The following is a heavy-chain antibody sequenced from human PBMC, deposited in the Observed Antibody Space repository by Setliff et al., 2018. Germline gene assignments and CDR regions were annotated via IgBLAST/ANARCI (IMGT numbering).Heavy chain of an antibody. Sequence: SETLSLTCTVSGGSISSYYWSWIRQPPGKGLEWIAYVHYSGSTNYNPSLKSRVTMSVDTSKNHLSLNLSSVTAADTAVYYCARSPGSYSLDWFDLWGQGTLVTVSS. V-gene: IGHV4-59*12. CDR2: VHYSGST. D-gene: IGHD2-21*01. J-gene: IGHJ5*02. CDR1: GGSISSYY. CDR3: ARSPGSYSLDWFDL.